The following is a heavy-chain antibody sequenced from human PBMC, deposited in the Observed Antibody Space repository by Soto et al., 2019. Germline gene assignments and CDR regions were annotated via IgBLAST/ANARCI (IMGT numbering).Heavy chain of an antibody. J-gene: IGHJ3*02. CDR3: ARDGGPIVVVGSATPHDAFDI. V-gene: IGHV1-69*08. CDR2: IIPILCIA. D-gene: IGHD2-15*01. Sequence: QVQLVQSGAEVKKHGSSVKVSCKASGGTFSSYTISWVRQAPGQGLELMGRIIPILCIANYAQKCQGRVTITADKSTSIAYMELSSLRSEDTAVYYCARDGGPIVVVGSATPHDAFDIWGQGTMVTVSS. CDR1: GGTFSSYT.